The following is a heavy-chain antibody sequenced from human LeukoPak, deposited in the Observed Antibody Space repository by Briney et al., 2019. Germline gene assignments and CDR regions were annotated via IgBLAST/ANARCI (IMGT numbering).Heavy chain of an antibody. CDR2: IYHSGST. V-gene: IGHV4-4*02. CDR3: AREILVYGVYYGMDV. J-gene: IGHJ6*02. CDR1: GGSISSGNW. D-gene: IGHD4/OR15-4a*01. Sequence: SETLSLTCAVSGGSISSGNWWSWVRPPPGKGLEWIGEIYHSGSTYYNPSLKSRVIMSVDKSKNQFSLKLSSVTAADTAVYYCAREILVYGVYYGMDVWGQGTTVTVSS.